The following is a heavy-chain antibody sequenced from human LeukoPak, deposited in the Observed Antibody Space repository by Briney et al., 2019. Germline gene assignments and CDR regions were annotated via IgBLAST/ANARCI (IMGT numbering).Heavy chain of an antibody. V-gene: IGHV4-59*08. CDR3: ARHDDGSYSY. CDR2: IYYSGST. CDR1: GGSISSYY. J-gene: IGHJ4*01. D-gene: IGHD1-26*01. Sequence: SETLSLTCTVSGGSISSYYWSWIRQPPGKGLEWIGYIYYSGSTNYNPSLKSRVTISVDTSKNQFSLKLSSVTAADTAVYYCARHDDGSYSYCGHGTLVSVSS.